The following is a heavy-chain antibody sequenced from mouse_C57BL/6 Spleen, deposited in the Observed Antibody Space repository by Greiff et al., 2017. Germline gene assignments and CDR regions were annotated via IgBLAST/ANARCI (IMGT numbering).Heavy chain of an antibody. V-gene: IGHV1-19*01. CDR3: APIYYDYDGAMDY. D-gene: IGHD2-4*01. CDR1: GYTFTDYY. CDR2: INPYNGGT. J-gene: IGHJ4*01. Sequence: EVQLVESGPVLVKPGASVKMSCKASGYTFTDYYMNWVKQSHGKSLEWIGVINPYNGGTSYNQKFKGKATLTVDKSSSTAYMELNSLTSEDSAVYYCAPIYYDYDGAMDYWGQGTSVTVSS.